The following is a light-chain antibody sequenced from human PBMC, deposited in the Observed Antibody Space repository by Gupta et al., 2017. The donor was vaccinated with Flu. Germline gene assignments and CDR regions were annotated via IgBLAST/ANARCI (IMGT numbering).Light chain of an antibody. CDR2: KAS. Sequence: DIHMTQSPSTLSASVGDRVTITCRASQSINNWVAWYQQKPGRAPKLLIYKASNLKSGVPSRFSGSESGTEFTLTINSLQPDDFATYYCPQHLSYPRTFGGGTKIQIK. CDR1: QSINNW. V-gene: IGKV1-5*03. CDR3: PQHLSYPRT. J-gene: IGKJ4*01.